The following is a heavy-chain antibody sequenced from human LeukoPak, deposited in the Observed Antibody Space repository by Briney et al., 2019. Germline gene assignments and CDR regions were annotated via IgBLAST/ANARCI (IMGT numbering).Heavy chain of an antibody. CDR1: GGSISSYY. Sequence: SETLSLTCTVSGGSISSYYWSWIRQPPGKGLEWIGYIYYSGSTNYNPSLKSRVTISVDTSKNQFSLKLSSVTAADTAVYYCARHGGSGRQPWLQDWGQGTLVTVSS. J-gene: IGHJ4*02. CDR2: IYYSGST. V-gene: IGHV4-59*08. D-gene: IGHD5-18*01. CDR3: ARHGGSGRQPWLQD.